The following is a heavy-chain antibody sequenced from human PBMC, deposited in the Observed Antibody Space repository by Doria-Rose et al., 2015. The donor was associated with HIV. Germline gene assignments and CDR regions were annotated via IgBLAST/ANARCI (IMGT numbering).Heavy chain of an antibody. Sequence: VQLVQSGGGLVQPGRSLRLSCTASGYTFGDHAMSWFRQASGKGLEWIGFIRSKAYGGTKECAASVKGRVTISRDDSKSIAYLQLNSLKTEDTAVYFCARVGWELLYFFDYWGQGTLVTVSS. CDR2: IRSKAYGGTK. D-gene: IGHD1-26*01. V-gene: IGHV3-49*03. CDR1: GYTFGDHA. J-gene: IGHJ4*02. CDR3: ARVGWELLYFFDY.